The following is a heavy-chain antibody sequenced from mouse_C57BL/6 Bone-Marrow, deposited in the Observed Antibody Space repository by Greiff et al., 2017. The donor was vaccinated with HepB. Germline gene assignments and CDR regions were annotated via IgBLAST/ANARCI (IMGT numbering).Heavy chain of an antibody. CDR2: ISSGGDYF. CDR3: TLYYYGSSSGYFDY. Sequence: EVQGVESGEGLVKPGGSLKLSCAASGFTFSSYAMSWVRQTPEKRLEWVAYISSGGDYFYYADTVKGRFTISRDNARNTLYLQMSSLKSEDTAMYYCTLYYYGSSSGYFDYWGQGTTLTVSS. J-gene: IGHJ2*01. V-gene: IGHV5-9-1*02. D-gene: IGHD1-1*01. CDR1: GFTFSSYA.